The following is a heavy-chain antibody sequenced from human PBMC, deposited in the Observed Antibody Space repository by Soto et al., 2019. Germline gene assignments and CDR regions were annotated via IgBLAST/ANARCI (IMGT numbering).Heavy chain of an antibody. Sequence: GASVKVSCKASGGTFSSYAISWVRQAPGQGLEWMGGVIPSFGTANYAQKFQGRVTITADESTSTAYMELSSLRSEDTAVYYCAQIWSGDRNYYYYGMDVWGQGTTVTVSS. CDR3: AQIWSGDRNYYYYGMDV. CDR1: GGTFSSYA. V-gene: IGHV1-69*13. CDR2: VIPSFGTA. J-gene: IGHJ6*02. D-gene: IGHD3-3*01.